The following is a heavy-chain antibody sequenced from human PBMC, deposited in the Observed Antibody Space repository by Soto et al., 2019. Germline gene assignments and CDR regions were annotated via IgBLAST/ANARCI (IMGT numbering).Heavy chain of an antibody. Sequence: EMQLVASEGGLVQPGRSLRLSCAASGFTFEDYAMHWVRQAPGKGLEWVSGINWNSGTLVYADSVKGRFTISRDNAKDSLYLQMNSLRTEDTALYYCAKGHGSGGAPTDFDYWGLGTLVTVSS. CDR2: INWNSGTL. V-gene: IGHV3-9*01. CDR1: GFTFEDYA. CDR3: AKGHGSGGAPTDFDY. D-gene: IGHD1-26*01. J-gene: IGHJ4*02.